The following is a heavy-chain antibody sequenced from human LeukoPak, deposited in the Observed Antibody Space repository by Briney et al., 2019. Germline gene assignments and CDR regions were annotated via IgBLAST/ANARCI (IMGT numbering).Heavy chain of an antibody. Sequence: ASVKVSCKVSGYTLTELSMHWVRQAPGKGLEWMGGFDPEDGETIYAQKFQGRVTMTKDTSTDTAYMELNSLRAEDTAVYYCGVDIVATIDWDYGDYFDYWGQGTLVTVSS. J-gene: IGHJ4*02. V-gene: IGHV1-24*01. D-gene: IGHD5-12*01. CDR2: FDPEDGET. CDR1: GYTLTELS. CDR3: GVDIVATIDWDYGDYFDY.